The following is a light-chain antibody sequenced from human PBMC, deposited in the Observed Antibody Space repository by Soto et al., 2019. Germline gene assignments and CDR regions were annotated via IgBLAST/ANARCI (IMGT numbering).Light chain of an antibody. J-gene: IGLJ2*01. V-gene: IGLV1-51*01. CDR2: DNN. CDR1: RSNIGNNY. Sequence: QAVVTQPTSVSAAPGQKVTISCSGSRSNIGNNYVSWYQQFPGTAPKLLIYDNNKRPSGIPDRFSGSKSGTSATLGITGLQTGDEADYYCGTWDSSLSAVVFGGGTKLTVL. CDR3: GTWDSSLSAVV.